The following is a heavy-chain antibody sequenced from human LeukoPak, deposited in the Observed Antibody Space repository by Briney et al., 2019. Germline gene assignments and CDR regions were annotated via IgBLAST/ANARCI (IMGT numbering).Heavy chain of an antibody. CDR2: ISSSSSAI. CDR1: GFTFSSYG. J-gene: IGHJ5*02. V-gene: IGHV3-48*02. CDR3: ARASTYQLLLSTS. Sequence: GGSLRLSCAASGFTFSSYGMNWVRQAPGKGLEWASYISSSSSAIYYANSVKGRFTISRDNVKDSLYLQMNSLRDEDTAVYYCARASTYQLLLSTSWGQGTLVTVSS. D-gene: IGHD2-2*01.